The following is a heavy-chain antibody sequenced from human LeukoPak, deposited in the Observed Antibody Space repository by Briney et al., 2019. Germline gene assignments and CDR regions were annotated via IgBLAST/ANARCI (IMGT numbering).Heavy chain of an antibody. CDR3: AKDATTVVTFFDY. CDR2: ISASGGST. Sequence: GGSLRLSCAASGFTFSSYAMNWVRQAPGKGLEWVSGISASGGSTYYADSVKGRFTISRDNSKNTLYLQMNSLRAEDTAIHYCAKDATTVVTFFDYWGQGTLVTVSS. D-gene: IGHD4-23*01. V-gene: IGHV3-23*01. CDR1: GFTFSSYA. J-gene: IGHJ4*02.